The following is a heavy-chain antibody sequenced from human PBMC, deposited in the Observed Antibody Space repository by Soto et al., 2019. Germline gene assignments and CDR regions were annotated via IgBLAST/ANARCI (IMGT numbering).Heavy chain of an antibody. V-gene: IGHV3-23*01. CDR2: ISRTGDSA. D-gene: IGHD3-22*01. J-gene: IGHJ5*01. CDR1: AFSFSDYA. CDR3: AKGPDGSGYYHNWFDS. Sequence: EVHLLESGGALVQPGGSLTLSCAASAFSFSDYAMSWVRQAPGKGLEWVSSISRTGDSAYYADSVKGRFAISRDRSKNRLSLQMNSLRVEDTAVYYCAKGPDGSGYYHNWFDSWGQGTLITVSS.